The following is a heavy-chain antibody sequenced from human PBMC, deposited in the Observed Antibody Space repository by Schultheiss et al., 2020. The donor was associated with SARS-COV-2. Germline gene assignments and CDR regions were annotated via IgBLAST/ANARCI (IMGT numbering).Heavy chain of an antibody. CDR3: AKGYDYVWGSYDY. V-gene: IGHV3-23*01. D-gene: IGHD3-16*01. J-gene: IGHJ4*02. CDR1: GFTFSSYA. Sequence: GESLKISCAASGFTFSSYAMSWVRQAPGKGLEWVSAISGSGGSTYYADSVKGRFTISRDNSKNTLYLQMNNLRAEDTAVYYCAKGYDYVWGSYDYWGQGTLVTVSS. CDR2: ISGSGGST.